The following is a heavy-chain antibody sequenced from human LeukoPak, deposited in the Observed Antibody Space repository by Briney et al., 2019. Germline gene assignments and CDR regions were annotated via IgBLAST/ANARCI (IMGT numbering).Heavy chain of an antibody. CDR2: IIPIFGAA. V-gene: IGHV1-69*05. CDR3: ARDLYPAIAPAGTFDYYYYMDV. Sequence: GSSVKVSCKASGGTFSSYAISWVRQAPGQGLEWMGGIIPIFGAANYAQKFQGRVTITTDESTSTAYMELSSLRSEDTAVYYCARDLYPAIAPAGTFDYYYYMDVWGKGTTVTVSS. D-gene: IGHD6-13*01. CDR1: GGTFSSYA. J-gene: IGHJ6*03.